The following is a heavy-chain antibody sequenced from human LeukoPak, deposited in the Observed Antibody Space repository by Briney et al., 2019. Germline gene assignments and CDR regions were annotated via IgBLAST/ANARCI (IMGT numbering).Heavy chain of an antibody. J-gene: IGHJ3*02. D-gene: IGHD6-6*01. CDR1: GYTFTDYY. Sequence: ASVKVSCKASGYTFTDYYIHWVRQAPGQGLEWMGWINPAGGGTNYAQNFQGRVTMTRDTSISTAYMELSRLRSDDTAVYYCARYSSSHDAFDIWGLGTMVTVSS. V-gene: IGHV1-2*02. CDR3: ARYSSSHDAFDI. CDR2: INPAGGGT.